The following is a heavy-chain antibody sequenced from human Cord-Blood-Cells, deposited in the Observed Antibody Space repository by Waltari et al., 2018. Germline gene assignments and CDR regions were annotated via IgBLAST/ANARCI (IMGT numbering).Heavy chain of an antibody. J-gene: IGHJ6*02. CDR2: IYYSGST. D-gene: IGHD6-6*01. CDR1: GGSISSYY. V-gene: IGHV4-59*01. CDR3: ARGVEDTFIAARPKGDYYYYGMDV. Sequence: QVQLQESGPGLVKPSETLSLTCTVSGGSISSYYWSWIRQPRGKGLEWIGYIYYSGSTNYNPPLKSRVTISVDTSKNQFSLKLSSVTAADTAVYYCARGVEDTFIAARPKGDYYYYGMDVWGQGTTVTVSS.